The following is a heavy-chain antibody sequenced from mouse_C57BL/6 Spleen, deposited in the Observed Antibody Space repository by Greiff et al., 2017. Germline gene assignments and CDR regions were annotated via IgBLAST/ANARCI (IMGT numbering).Heavy chain of an antibody. V-gene: IGHV1-5*01. J-gene: IGHJ4*01. CDR1: GYTFTSYW. CDR2: IHPGNSDT. D-gene: IGHD1-1*01. Sequence: VQLQQSGTVLARPGASVKMSCKTSGYTFTSYWMHWVKQRPGQGLEWIGLIHPGNSDTSYNKKFKGKAKLTAVTSASTAYMELSSLTTEDSAVYCCDYCSKGENAMDYWGQGASVTVSS. CDR3: DYCSKGENAMDY.